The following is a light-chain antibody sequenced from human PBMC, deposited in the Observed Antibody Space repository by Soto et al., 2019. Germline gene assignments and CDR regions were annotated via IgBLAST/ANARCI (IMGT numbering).Light chain of an antibody. CDR3: QQRSNWPPD. CDR1: QRVSSY. V-gene: IGKV3-11*01. J-gene: IGKJ3*01. Sequence: EIVLTQSPATLSLSPGERATLSCRASQRVSSYLAWYQQKPGQAPRLLIYDASSRATGIPARFSGSGSGTDFTLTISSLEPEDFAVYYCQQRSNWPPDFGPGTKVDIK. CDR2: DAS.